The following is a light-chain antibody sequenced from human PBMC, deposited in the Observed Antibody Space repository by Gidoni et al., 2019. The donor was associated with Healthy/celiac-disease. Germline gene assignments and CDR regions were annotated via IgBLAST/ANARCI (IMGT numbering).Light chain of an antibody. V-gene: IGKV1-39*01. Sequence: DTQMTQSPSHLSASVGASVTITCRASQSISSYLNWYQQKPGKAPKLLIYAASSLQSGVPSRFSGSGSGTDFTLTISSLQPEDFATYYCQQSYSTPQTFGQGTKLEIK. CDR3: QQSYSTPQT. J-gene: IGKJ2*01. CDR2: AAS. CDR1: QSISSY.